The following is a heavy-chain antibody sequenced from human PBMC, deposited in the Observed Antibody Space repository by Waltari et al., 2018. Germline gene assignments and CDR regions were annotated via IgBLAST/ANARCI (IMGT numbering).Heavy chain of an antibody. V-gene: IGHV5-51*01. CDR1: GSSFTSYW. CDR2: IYPGDSDT. CDR3: ARQESLGYCSGGSCSDAFDI. Sequence: EVQLVQSGAEVKKPGEYLKIPCKGSGSSFTSYWIAWVRQLPGKGLEWMGIIYPGDSDTRYSPSFQGQVTISADKSISTAYLQWSSLKASDTARYYCARQESLGYCSGGSCSDAFDIWGQGTMVTVSS. D-gene: IGHD2-15*01. J-gene: IGHJ3*02.